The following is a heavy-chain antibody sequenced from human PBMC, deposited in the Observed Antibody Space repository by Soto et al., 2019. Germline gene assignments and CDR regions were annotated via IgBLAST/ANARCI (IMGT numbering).Heavy chain of an antibody. Sequence: GASVKVSCKASGYTFTSYGISCVLRSPGQGLEWMGWISAYNGNTNYAQKLQGRVTMTTDTSTSTAYMELRSLRSDDTAVYYCARGYDSSGDGSFDIWGQGTMVTVSS. D-gene: IGHD3-22*01. CDR1: GYTFTSYG. V-gene: IGHV1-18*01. J-gene: IGHJ3*02. CDR3: ARGYDSSGDGSFDI. CDR2: ISAYNGNT.